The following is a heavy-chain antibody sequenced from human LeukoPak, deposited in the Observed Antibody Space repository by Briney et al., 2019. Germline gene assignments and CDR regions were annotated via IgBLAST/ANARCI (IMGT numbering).Heavy chain of an antibody. Sequence: GASVKVSCKASGYTFTSYGISWVRQAPGQGLEWMGWISAYNGNTNYAQKLQGRVTMTTDTSTSTAYMELRSLRSDDTAVYYCARVYGSSEEHSYYYYYYMDVWGKGTTVTVSS. V-gene: IGHV1-18*01. CDR1: GYTFTSYG. CDR3: ARVYGSSEEHSYYYYYYMDV. CDR2: ISAYNGNT. D-gene: IGHD3-10*01. J-gene: IGHJ6*03.